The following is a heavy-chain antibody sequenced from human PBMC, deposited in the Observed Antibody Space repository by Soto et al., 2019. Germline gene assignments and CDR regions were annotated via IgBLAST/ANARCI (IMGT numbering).Heavy chain of an antibody. CDR1: GFTCSYYY. D-gene: IGHD6-19*01. J-gene: IGHJ6*02. CDR2: ISSSSSYT. V-gene: IGHV3-11*06. CDR3: ARRAGIAVAGTQYGMDV. Sequence: LRLSCAASGFTCSYYYMSWIRQAPGKGLEWVSYISSSSSYTNYADSVKGRFTISRDNAKNSLYLQMNSLRAEDTAVYYCARRAGIAVAGTQYGMDVWGQGTTVTVSS.